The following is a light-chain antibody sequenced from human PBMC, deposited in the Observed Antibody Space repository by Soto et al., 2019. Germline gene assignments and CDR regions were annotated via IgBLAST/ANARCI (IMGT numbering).Light chain of an antibody. Sequence: EIVLTQSPATLSLSPGERVTLSCRASQSVRAYLAWYQQKPGQAPRLLIYDAFNRATGIPARFSGSGSGTDFTLTISNLEPEDFAVYYCRQRSNWPRTFGQGTKVDIK. CDR3: RQRSNWPRT. V-gene: IGKV3-11*01. CDR2: DAF. J-gene: IGKJ1*01. CDR1: QSVRAY.